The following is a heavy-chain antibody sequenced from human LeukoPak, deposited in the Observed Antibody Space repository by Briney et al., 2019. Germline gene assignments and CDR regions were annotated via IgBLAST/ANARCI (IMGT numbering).Heavy chain of an antibody. CDR2: IYYSGST. J-gene: IGHJ2*01. V-gene: IGHV4-59*08. CDR3: ARGGYCSGASCYSHWYFDL. D-gene: IGHD2-15*01. Sequence: SETLSLTCTVPGGSISSYYWSWIRQPPGKGQEYIGYIYYSGSTNYNPSLKSRVTISVDTSKNQFSLKLSSVTAADTAMYYCARGGYCSGASCYSHWYFDLWGRGTLVTVSS. CDR1: GGSISSYY.